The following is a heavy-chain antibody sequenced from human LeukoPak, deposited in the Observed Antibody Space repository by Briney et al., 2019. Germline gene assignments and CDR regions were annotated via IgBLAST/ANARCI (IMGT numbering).Heavy chain of an antibody. J-gene: IGHJ4*02. V-gene: IGHV1-68*01. CDR1: GYTFTYCS. CDR3: ARYRAARPHFDY. D-gene: IGHD6-6*01. Sequence: GASVKVSCKASGYTFTYCSLHWLQQAPGQGLERMRWITLCNGNTNYSKRFQGGVTITRYMSLRTAYIELISLRSEDSAMYYWARYRAARPHFDYWGQGTLVTVSS. CDR2: ITLCNGNT.